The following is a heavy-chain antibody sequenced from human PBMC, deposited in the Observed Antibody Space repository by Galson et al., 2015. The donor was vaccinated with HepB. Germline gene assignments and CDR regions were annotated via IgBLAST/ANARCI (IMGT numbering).Heavy chain of an antibody. CDR3: ARDYYYDILTGYYSDP. Sequence: SVKVSCKASGGTFSSYTISWVRQAPGQGLEWMGRIIPILGIANYAQKFQGRVTITADKSTSTAYMELSSLRSEDTAVYYCARDYYYDILTGYYSDPWGQGTLVTVSS. J-gene: IGHJ5*02. D-gene: IGHD3-9*01. CDR2: IIPILGIA. CDR1: GGTFSSYT. V-gene: IGHV1-69*04.